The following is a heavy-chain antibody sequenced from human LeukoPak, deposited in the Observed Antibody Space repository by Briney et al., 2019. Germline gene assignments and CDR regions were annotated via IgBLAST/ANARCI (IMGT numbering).Heavy chain of an antibody. J-gene: IGHJ4*02. V-gene: IGHV3-11*04. CDR3: ATSRVFDY. CDR2: INSAGDNI. Sequence: GGSLRLSCVASGCTFSDYFMSWIRQAPGKGLQWLSFINSAGDNIYYADSVKGRFTISRDNSKETLYLEMNSLRVEDTAVYYCATSRVFDYWGQGTLVAVSS. CDR1: GCTFSDYF.